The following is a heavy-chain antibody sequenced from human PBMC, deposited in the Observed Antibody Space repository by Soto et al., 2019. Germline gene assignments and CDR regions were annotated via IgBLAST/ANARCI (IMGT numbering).Heavy chain of an antibody. Sequence: SETLSLTCTVSGGSISSGGYYWSWIRQHPGKGLEWIGYIYYSGSTYYNPSLKSRVTISVDTSKNQFSLKLSSVTAADTAVYYCARGDSSSTYQFDYWGQGTLVTVSS. CDR1: GGSISSGGYY. CDR2: IYYSGST. D-gene: IGHD6-6*01. J-gene: IGHJ4*02. CDR3: ARGDSSSTYQFDY. V-gene: IGHV4-31*03.